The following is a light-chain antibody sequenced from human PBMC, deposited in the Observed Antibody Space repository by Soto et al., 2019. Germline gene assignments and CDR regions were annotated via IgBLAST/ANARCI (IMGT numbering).Light chain of an antibody. Sequence: DIQMTPSPSSLSASVGDRATITCRTRQNISSYLNWYQQKPGKAPQLLIYAASSYQSGVPSRFSGSGSGTDFTLTISSRQPEDFATYYCHHSYSTPYTFGPGTKVDIK. J-gene: IGKJ3*01. CDR3: HHSYSTPYT. CDR1: QNISSY. CDR2: AAS. V-gene: IGKV1-39*01.